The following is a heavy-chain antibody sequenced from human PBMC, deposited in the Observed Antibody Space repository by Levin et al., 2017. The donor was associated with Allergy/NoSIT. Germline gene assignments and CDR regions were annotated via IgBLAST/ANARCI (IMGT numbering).Heavy chain of an antibody. D-gene: IGHD3-10*01. V-gene: IGHV4-39*01. CDR1: GGSFITSSYF. CDR3: ARHTALLCFEELVFDS. Sequence: PSETLSLTCTVSGGSFITSSYFWAWIRQPPGKGLEWLGSIYYSGTTYYNPPLKSRLTISIDTSTNQFSLKLRSVTAADTAVYYCARHTALLCFEELVFDSWGQGNLVAVSS. J-gene: IGHJ4*02. CDR2: IYYSGTT.